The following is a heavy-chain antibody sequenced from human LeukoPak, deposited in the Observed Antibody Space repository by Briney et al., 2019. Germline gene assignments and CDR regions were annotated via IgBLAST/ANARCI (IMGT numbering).Heavy chain of an antibody. Sequence: PGGSLRLSCAASGFTFSSYVMTWVRQAPGKGLEWVSAISGSSGSTYYTDSVKGRFTISRDNSKNTLYLQMNSLRAEDTAVYYCAKEGYSSGWRDNWGQGTLVTVSS. CDR2: ISGSSGST. CDR3: AKEGYSSGWRDN. CDR1: GFTFSSYV. V-gene: IGHV3-23*01. D-gene: IGHD6-19*01. J-gene: IGHJ4*02.